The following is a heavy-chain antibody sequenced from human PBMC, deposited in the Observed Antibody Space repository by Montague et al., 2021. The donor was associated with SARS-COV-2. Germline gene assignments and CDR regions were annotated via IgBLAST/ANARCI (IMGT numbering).Heavy chain of an antibody. J-gene: IGHJ4*02. Sequence: SETLSLTCTVSGASFTGYYWSWIRQSPEKGLEYIGYVYYSGSTNYNPSLKSRVTMSFDTSKNQFSLTLTSVTAADTAVYYCASRGIRSKDMRTPRFDYWGQGTLVTVSS. CDR3: ASRGIRSKDMRTPRFDY. D-gene: IGHD4-23*01. CDR1: GASFTGYY. CDR2: VYYSGST. V-gene: IGHV4-59*01.